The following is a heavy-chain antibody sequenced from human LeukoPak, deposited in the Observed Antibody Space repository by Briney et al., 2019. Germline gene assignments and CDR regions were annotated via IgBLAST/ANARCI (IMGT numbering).Heavy chain of an antibody. CDR3: TTIAAAERFNWFDP. D-gene: IGHD6-13*01. Sequence: PGGSLRLSCAASGFTVSSNYMSWVRQAPGKGLEWVSVIYSGGSTYYADSVKGRFTISRDNSKNTLYLQMNSLRAEDTAVYYCTTIAAAERFNWFDPWGQGTLVTVSS. J-gene: IGHJ5*02. CDR1: GFTVSSNY. CDR2: IYSGGST. V-gene: IGHV3-66*01.